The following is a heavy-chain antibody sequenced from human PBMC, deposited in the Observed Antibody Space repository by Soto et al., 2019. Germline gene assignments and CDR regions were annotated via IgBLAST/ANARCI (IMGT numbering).Heavy chain of an antibody. J-gene: IGHJ3*02. CDR1: GFTFSSYA. V-gene: IGHV3-23*01. CDR3: AKDDYYDSSGYSSRLYAFDI. D-gene: IGHD3-22*01. Sequence: GGSLRLSCAASGFTFSSYAMSWVRQAPGKGLEWVSAISGSGGSTYYADSVKGRFTISRDNSKNTLYLQMNSLRAEDTAVYYCAKDDYYDSSGYSSRLYAFDIWGQGTMVTVSS. CDR2: ISGSGGST.